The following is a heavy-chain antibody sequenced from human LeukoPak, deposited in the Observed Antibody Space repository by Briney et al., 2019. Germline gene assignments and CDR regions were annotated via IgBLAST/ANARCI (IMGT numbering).Heavy chain of an antibody. CDR3: TRVLAAAANALDI. CDR1: GFTVSSNY. V-gene: IGHV3-72*01. CDR2: SRHKAKKYST. D-gene: IGHD6-13*01. J-gene: IGHJ3*02. Sequence: GGSLRLSCAASGFTVSSNYMSWVRQAPGKGLEWVGRSRHKAKKYSTEYAASVKGRFTISRDDSKNSLYLQMNSLETEDTAVYYCTRVLAAAANALDIWGQGTMVTVSS.